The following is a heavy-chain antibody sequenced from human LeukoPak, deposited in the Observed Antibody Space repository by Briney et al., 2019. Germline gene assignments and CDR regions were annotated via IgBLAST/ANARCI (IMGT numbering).Heavy chain of an antibody. CDR1: GGSISSYY. CDR3: TREYLTVSYFDY. J-gene: IGHJ4*02. D-gene: IGHD4-11*01. V-gene: IGHV3-7*05. Sequence: PSETLSLTCTVSGGSISSYYWSWVRQAPGKGLEWVANIKQDGSEQYYVDSVKGRFTISRDNAKNSLFLQMNSLRGEDTAVYYCTREYLTVSYFDYWGQGTLVTVSS. CDR2: IKQDGSEQ.